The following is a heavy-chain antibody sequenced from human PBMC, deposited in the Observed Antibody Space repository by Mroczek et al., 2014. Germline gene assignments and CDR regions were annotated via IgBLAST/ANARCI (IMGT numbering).Heavy chain of an antibody. Sequence: ESGGGVVQPGRSLRLSCAASGFTFSSYAMHWVRQAPGKGLEWVAVISYDGSNKYYADSVKGRFTISRDNSKNTLYLQMNSLRAEDTAVYYCAKDHLMGFLEWSNSTYYYGMDVWGQGTTVTVSS. CDR2: ISYDGSNK. J-gene: IGHJ6*02. CDR1: GFTFSSYA. CDR3: AKDHLMGFLEWSNSTYYYGMDV. D-gene: IGHD3-3*01. V-gene: IGHV3-30*04.